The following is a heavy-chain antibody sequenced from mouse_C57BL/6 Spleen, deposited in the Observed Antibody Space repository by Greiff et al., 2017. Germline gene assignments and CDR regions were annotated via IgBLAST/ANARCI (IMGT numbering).Heavy chain of an antibody. D-gene: IGHD2-1*01. Sequence: EVQLQESGPGLVKPSQSLSLTCSVTGYSITSGYYWNWIRQFPGNKLEWMGYISYDGSNNYNPSLKNRISITRDTSKNQFFLKWNSVTTEDTATYYCARGGGYGSFDYWGQGTTLTVSS. CDR2: ISYDGSN. CDR3: ARGGGYGSFDY. J-gene: IGHJ2*01. CDR1: GYSITSGYY. V-gene: IGHV3-6*01.